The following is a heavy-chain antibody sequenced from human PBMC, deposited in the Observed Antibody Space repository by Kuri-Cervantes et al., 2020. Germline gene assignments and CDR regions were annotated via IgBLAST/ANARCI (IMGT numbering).Heavy chain of an antibody. CDR1: GYTFTGYY. CDR2: INPNSGGT. CDR3: ARGTEDIVVVVANEKGVHYYYYYYMDV. Sequence: ASVKVSCKAPGYTFTGYYMHWVRQAPGQGLEWMGWINPNSGGTNYAQKFQGWVTMTRDTSISTAYMELSRLRSDDTAVYYCARGTEDIVVVVANEKGVHYYYYYYMDVWGKGTTVTVSS. D-gene: IGHD2-15*01. J-gene: IGHJ6*03. V-gene: IGHV1-2*04.